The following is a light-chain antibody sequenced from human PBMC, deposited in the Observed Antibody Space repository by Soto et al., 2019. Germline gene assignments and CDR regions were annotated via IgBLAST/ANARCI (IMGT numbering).Light chain of an antibody. J-gene: IGKJ4*01. CDR1: QGIGVY. Sequence: DIQMTQSPSSLSASLGDRVTITFRASQGIGVYLAWFQQKPGNAPKLMIYAASTLQSGVPSRFSGSGSGTDFTLTGSSLQPEDVATYYCQKYNSAPLTFGGGTRVEIK. CDR3: QKYNSAPLT. CDR2: AAS. V-gene: IGKV1-27*01.